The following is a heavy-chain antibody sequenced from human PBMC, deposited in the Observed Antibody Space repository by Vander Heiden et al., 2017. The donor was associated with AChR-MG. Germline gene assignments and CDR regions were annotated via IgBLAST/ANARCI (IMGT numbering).Heavy chain of an antibody. J-gene: IGHJ3*02. V-gene: IGHV1-69*01. Sequence: QVQLVQSGAEVKKPGSSVKVSCKASGGTFTSDAISWVRQAPGQGLEWMGGIIPIFGTANYAQKFQGRVTITADESTSTAYMELSSLRSEDTAVYYCARKYDYVWGSYDAFDIWGQGTMVTVSS. CDR2: IIPIFGTA. CDR1: GGTFTSDA. CDR3: ARKYDYVWGSYDAFDI. D-gene: IGHD3-16*01.